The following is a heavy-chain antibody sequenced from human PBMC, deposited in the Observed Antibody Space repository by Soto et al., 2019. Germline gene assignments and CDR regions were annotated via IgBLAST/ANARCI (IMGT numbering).Heavy chain of an antibody. Sequence: ASVKVSCKASGGTFSSYAISWVRQAPGQGLEWMGGIIPIFGTANYAQKFQGRVTITADKSTSTAYMELSSLRSEDTAVYYCARGFRYSSSSPFMEVWGQGTTVNVSS. CDR3: ARGFRYSSSSPFMEV. J-gene: IGHJ6*02. V-gene: IGHV1-69*06. CDR2: IIPIFGTA. CDR1: GGTFSSYA. D-gene: IGHD6-6*01.